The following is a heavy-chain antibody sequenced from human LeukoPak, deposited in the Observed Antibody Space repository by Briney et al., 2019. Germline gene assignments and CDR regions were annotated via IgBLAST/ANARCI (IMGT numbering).Heavy chain of an antibody. D-gene: IGHD6-19*01. V-gene: IGHV1-24*01. Sequence: ASVKVSCKVSGYTLTELSMHWVRQAPGKGLEWMGGFDPEDGETIYAQKFQGRVTMTRDTSTSTVYMELSSLRSEDTAVYYCAGGIGGSGWYNHFDYWGQGTLVTVSS. CDR3: AGGIGGSGWYNHFDY. CDR1: GYTLTELS. J-gene: IGHJ4*02. CDR2: FDPEDGET.